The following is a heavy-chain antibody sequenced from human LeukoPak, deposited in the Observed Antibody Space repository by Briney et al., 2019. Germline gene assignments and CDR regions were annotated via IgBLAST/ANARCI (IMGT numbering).Heavy chain of an antibody. J-gene: IGHJ5*02. D-gene: IGHD2-15*01. CDR2: IYYSGST. CDR3: ARHGDCSGGSCENNNWFDP. Sequence: SETLSLTCTVSGGSISSSSYYWGWIRQPPGKGLEWIGSIYYSGSTYYNPSPKSRVTISVDTSKNQFSLKVSSVTAADTAVYYCARHGDCSGGSCENNNWFDPWGQGTLVTVSS. CDR1: GGSISSSSYY. V-gene: IGHV4-39*01.